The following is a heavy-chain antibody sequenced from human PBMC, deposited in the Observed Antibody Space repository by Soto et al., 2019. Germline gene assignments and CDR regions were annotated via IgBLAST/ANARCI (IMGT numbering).Heavy chain of an antibody. J-gene: IGHJ4*02. Sequence: EVQLVESGGGLVQPGGSLRLSCAASGFTFSSYWMSWVRQAPGKGLEWVANINQGGSEKYYVDALKGRFTISRDNAKNSLYLYVNSLRAEDTAVYYCARDRSSGVDYWGQGTLVTVSS. CDR1: GFTFSSYW. V-gene: IGHV3-7*01. CDR2: INQGGSEK. D-gene: IGHD6-19*01. CDR3: ARDRSSGVDY.